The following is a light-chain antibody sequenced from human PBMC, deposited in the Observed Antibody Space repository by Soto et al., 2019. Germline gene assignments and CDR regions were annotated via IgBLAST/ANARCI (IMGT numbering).Light chain of an antibody. CDR3: QQRSHWPPIT. V-gene: IGKV3-11*01. J-gene: IGKJ5*01. Sequence: EIVLTQSPATLSLSPGERATLSCRASQSIGLAIAWYQHKPGQAPRLLIFDASQRATGIPARFRGSGSGTDFTLTISSLEPEDAGIYYCQQRSHWPPITFGQGTRLEIK. CDR2: DAS. CDR1: QSIGLA.